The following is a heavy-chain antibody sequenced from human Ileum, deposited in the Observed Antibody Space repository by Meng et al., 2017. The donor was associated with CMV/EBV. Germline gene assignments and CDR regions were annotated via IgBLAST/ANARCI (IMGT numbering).Heavy chain of an antibody. Sequence: GESLKISCAASGFTLSTYCMHWVRQTPGQGLVWVSRVYTDGTSIGYADAVKGRFTISRDNAKNTLYLQMNGLRAEDTAVYYCARGQAAGGYVYIDYWGQGTLVTVSS. CDR2: VYTDGTSI. V-gene: IGHV3-74*01. J-gene: IGHJ4*02. CDR1: GFTLSTYC. D-gene: IGHD5-12*01. CDR3: ARGQAAGGYVYIDY.